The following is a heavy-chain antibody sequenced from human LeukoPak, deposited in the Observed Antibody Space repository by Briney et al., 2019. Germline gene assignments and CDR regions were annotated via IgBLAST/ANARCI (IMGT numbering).Heavy chain of an antibody. Sequence: GGSLRLSCAASGFTVSSNYMSWVRQVPGKGLEWVSVIYSGGSTYYADSVKGRFTISRDNSKNTLYLQMNSLRAEDTAVYYCARLSVTDRPFDYWGQGTLVTVSS. CDR3: ARLSVTDRPFDY. CDR1: GFTVSSNY. D-gene: IGHD3-16*02. V-gene: IGHV3-66*01. J-gene: IGHJ4*02. CDR2: IYSGGST.